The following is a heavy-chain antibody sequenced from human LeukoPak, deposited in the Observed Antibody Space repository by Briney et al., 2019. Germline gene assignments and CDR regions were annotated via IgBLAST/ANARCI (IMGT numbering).Heavy chain of an antibody. CDR1: GYTFTGYY. CDR3: ASSGSYYQWLYYYGMDV. J-gene: IGHJ6*02. D-gene: IGHD1-26*01. CDR2: INPNSGGT. V-gene: IGHV1-2*02. Sequence: GASVKVSCKASGYTFTGYYMHWVRQAPGQGLEWMGWINPNSGGTNYAQKLQGRVTMTTDTSTSTAYMELRSLRSDDTAVYYCASSGSYYQWLYYYGMDVWGQGTTVTVSS.